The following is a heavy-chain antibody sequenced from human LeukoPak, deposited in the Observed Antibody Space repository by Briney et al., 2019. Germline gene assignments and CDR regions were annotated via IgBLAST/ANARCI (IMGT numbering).Heavy chain of an antibody. CDR1: GYRFTDYW. CDR3: ARRSYCYSTSCYGYWFDS. V-gene: IGHV5-51*01. D-gene: IGHD2-2*01. J-gene: IGHJ5*01. Sequence: GESLKISCKGSGYRFTDYWIAWVRQMPRKGLEWMGIIYPGDSDSRYSPSFQGQVTFSADKSISTAYLQWSSLKASDTAMYYCARRSYCYSTSCYGYWFDSWGQGTLVTVSS. CDR2: IYPGDSDS.